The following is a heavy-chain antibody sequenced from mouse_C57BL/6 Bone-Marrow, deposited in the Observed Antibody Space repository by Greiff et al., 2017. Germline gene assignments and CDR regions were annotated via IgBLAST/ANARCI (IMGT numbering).Heavy chain of an antibody. V-gene: IGHV1-61*01. CDR1: GYTFTSYW. CDR2: IYPSDSET. Sequence: VQLQQPGAELVRPGSSVKLSCKASGYTFTSYWMDWVKQRPGQGLEWIGNIYPSDSETHYNQKFKDKATLTVDKSSSTAYMQLSSLTSEDSAVYYCARSGAYGNFFDYWGQGTTLTVSS. J-gene: IGHJ2*01. CDR3: ARSGAYGNFFDY. D-gene: IGHD2-1*01.